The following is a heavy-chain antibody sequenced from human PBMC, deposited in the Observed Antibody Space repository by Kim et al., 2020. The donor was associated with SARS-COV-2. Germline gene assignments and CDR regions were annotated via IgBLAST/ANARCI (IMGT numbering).Heavy chain of an antibody. D-gene: IGHD1-26*01. Sequence: GGSLRLSCAASGFTFDDYGMSWVRQAPGKGLEWVSGINWNGGSTGYADSVKGRFTISRDNAKNSLYLQMNSLRAEDTALYHCARGGSYYNYYYYGMDVWGQGTTVTVSS. CDR3: ARGGSYYNYYYYGMDV. CDR1: GFTFDDYG. J-gene: IGHJ6*02. V-gene: IGHV3-20*01. CDR2: INWNGGST.